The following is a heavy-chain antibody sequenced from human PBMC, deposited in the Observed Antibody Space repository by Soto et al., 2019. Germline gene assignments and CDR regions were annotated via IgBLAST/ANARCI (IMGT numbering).Heavy chain of an antibody. Sequence: PSETLSLTCTVSGGSISSSSYYWGWIRQPPGKGLEWIGSIYYSGSTYYNPSLKSRVTISVDTSKNQFSLKLSSVTAADTAVYYCARQVAEAGPSNFDYWGQGTLVTVSS. J-gene: IGHJ4*02. CDR1: GGSISSSSYY. V-gene: IGHV4-39*01. D-gene: IGHD6-19*01. CDR2: IYYSGST. CDR3: ARQVAEAGPSNFDY.